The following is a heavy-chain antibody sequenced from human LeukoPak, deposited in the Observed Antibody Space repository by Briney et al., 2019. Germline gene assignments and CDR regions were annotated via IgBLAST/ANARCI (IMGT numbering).Heavy chain of an antibody. CDR2: INHSGST. D-gene: IGHD6-13*01. CDR3: ARRRGYSSSWRPFDY. Sequence: SETLSLTCAVYGGPFSGYYWSWIRQPPGKGLEWIGEINHSGSTNYNPSLKSRVTISVDTSKNQFSLKLSSVTAADTAVYYCARRRGYSSSWRPFDYWGQGTLVTVSS. J-gene: IGHJ4*02. CDR1: GGPFSGYY. V-gene: IGHV4-34*01.